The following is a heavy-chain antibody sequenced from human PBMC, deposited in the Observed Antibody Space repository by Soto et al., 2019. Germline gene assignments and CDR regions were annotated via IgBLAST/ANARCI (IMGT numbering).Heavy chain of an antibody. CDR3: ARSGSADIVVVVAAQNFFDY. J-gene: IGHJ4*02. CDR2: IIPIFGTA. Sequence: QVQLVQSGAEVKKPGSSVKVSCKASGGTFSSYAISWVRQAPGQGLEWMGGIIPIFGTANYAQKFQGRVTITADESTRTAYMELSSLRSEDTAVYYCARSGSADIVVVVAAQNFFDYWGQGTLVTVSS. V-gene: IGHV1-69*01. CDR1: GGTFSSYA. D-gene: IGHD2-15*01.